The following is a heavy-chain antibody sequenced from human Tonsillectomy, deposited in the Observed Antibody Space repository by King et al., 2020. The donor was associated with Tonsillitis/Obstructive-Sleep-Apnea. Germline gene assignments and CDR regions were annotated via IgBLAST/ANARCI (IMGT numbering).Heavy chain of an antibody. D-gene: IGHD6-13*01. Sequence: VQLVESGGGVVQPGRSPRLSCAASGFSFSIYAMHWVRQAPGKGLEWVAVISYDGSDKYYADSVKGRFTISRDNAKDTVYMERNSMSAEDTALYYCARGRYSNWFLDYWGQGTLVTVSS. V-gene: IGHV3-30*04. CDR2: ISYDGSDK. CDR1: GFSFSIYA. CDR3: ARGRYSNWFLDY. J-gene: IGHJ4*02.